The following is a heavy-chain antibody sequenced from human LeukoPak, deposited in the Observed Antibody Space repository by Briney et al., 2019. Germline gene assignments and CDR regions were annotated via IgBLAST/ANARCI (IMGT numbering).Heavy chain of an antibody. J-gene: IGHJ4*02. V-gene: IGHV3-23*01. D-gene: IGHD1-26*01. CDR1: GFTFSTFA. CDR2: ISPSGDDT. Sequence: PGGSLRLSCAASGFTFSTFAMSWVRQAPGKGLEWVSSISPSGDDTYYADSVKGRFTISRDNSKNTLYLQMDSLRAEDTDVYYCAKRVPYSATNAFFDYWGQGTLVTVSS. CDR3: AKRVPYSATNAFFDY.